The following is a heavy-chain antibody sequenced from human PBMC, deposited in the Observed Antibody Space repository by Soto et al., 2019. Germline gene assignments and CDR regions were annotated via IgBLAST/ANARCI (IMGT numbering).Heavy chain of an antibody. CDR1: GYTFTGYH. Sequence: GASVKVSCKASGYTFTGYHMHWVRQAPGQGLEWMGWINPNSGGTNYAQKFQGWVTMTRDTSISTAYMELSRLRSDDTAVYYCARGLGTGTYYYYYMDVWGKGTTVTVSS. V-gene: IGHV1-2*04. D-gene: IGHD1-1*01. J-gene: IGHJ6*03. CDR2: INPNSGGT. CDR3: ARGLGTGTYYYYYMDV.